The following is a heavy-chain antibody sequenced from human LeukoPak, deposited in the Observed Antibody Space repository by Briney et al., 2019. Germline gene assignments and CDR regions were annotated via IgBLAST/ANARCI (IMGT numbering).Heavy chain of an antibody. J-gene: IGHJ4*02. CDR2: IYYSGST. CDR3: ARGGMVVVPAAIDY. V-gene: IGHV4-39*01. Sequence: PSETLSLTCTVSGGSISSSSYYWGWIRQPPGKGLEWIGSIYYSGSTYYNPSLKSRVTISVDTSKNQFSLKLSSVTAADTAVYYCARGGMVVVPAAIDYWGQGTLVTVSS. D-gene: IGHD2-2*01. CDR1: GGSISSSSYY.